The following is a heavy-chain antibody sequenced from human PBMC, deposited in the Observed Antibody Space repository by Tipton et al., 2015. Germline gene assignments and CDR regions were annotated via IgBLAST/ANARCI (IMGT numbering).Heavy chain of an antibody. CDR3: ARLDSGSYGY. J-gene: IGHJ4*02. CDR1: GYSFTTYW. D-gene: IGHD1-26*01. Sequence: QLVQSGAEAKKPGESLKISCKASGYSFTTYWIAWVRQMPGKGLEWMGIIYPDDSDTRYSPSFRGQVTISADRSINTAYLEWSSLKASDTAMYYCARLDSGSYGYWGQGTLVTVSS. CDR2: IYPDDSDT. V-gene: IGHV5-51*01.